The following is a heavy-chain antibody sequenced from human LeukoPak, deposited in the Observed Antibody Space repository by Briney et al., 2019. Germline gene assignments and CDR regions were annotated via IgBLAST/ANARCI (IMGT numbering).Heavy chain of an antibody. J-gene: IGHJ4*02. CDR2: ISSSSSYI. Sequence: GGSLRLSCAASGFTFSSYSMNWVRQAPGKGLEGVSSISSSSSYIYYPDSVKGRFTISRDNAKHSLYLQMNSLRAEDTAVYYCATAQIDYWGQGTLVTVSS. CDR1: GFTFSSYS. V-gene: IGHV3-21*01. CDR3: ATAQIDY.